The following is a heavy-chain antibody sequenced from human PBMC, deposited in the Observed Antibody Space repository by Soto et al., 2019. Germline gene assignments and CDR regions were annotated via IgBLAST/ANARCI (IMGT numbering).Heavy chain of an antibody. J-gene: IGHJ3*02. D-gene: IGHD2-21*02. CDR2: FDPEDGET. CDR3: ATAGGDQDDAFDI. Sequence: ASVKVSCKVSGYTLTELSMHWVRQAPGKGLEWMGGFDPEDGETIYAQKFQGRVTMTEDTSTDTAYMELSRLRSEDTAVYYCATAGGDQDDAFDIWGQGTMVTVSS. CDR1: GYTLTELS. V-gene: IGHV1-24*01.